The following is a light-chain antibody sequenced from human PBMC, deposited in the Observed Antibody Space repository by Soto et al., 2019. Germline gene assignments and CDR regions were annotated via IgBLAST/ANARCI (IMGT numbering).Light chain of an antibody. CDR1: SSDVGAYNY. CDR3: RSYTSSDTNV. Sequence: QSALTQPASVSGSPGQSITISCTGTSSDVGAYNYVSWYQQEPGKAPKLMIHDVSNRPSGVSNRFSGSKSGNTASLTISGLQAEDEADYYFRSYTSSDTNVCGTGTKLPVL. CDR2: DVS. J-gene: IGLJ1*01. V-gene: IGLV2-14*03.